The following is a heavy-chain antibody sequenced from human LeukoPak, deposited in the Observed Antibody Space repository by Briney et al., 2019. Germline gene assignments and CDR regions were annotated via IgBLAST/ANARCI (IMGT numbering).Heavy chain of an antibody. CDR3: ARVPLDRGGYYRNWYFDL. CDR2: IYHSGST. CDR1: GGSISNYC. J-gene: IGHJ2*01. D-gene: IGHD3-22*01. Sequence: PSETLSLTCTVSGGSISNYCWSWIRQPPGKGLEWIGYIYHSGSTNYNPSLRSRVTISVDTSKNQFSLKLSSVTAADTAVYYCARVPLDRGGYYRNWYFDLWGRGTLVTVSS. V-gene: IGHV4-59*01.